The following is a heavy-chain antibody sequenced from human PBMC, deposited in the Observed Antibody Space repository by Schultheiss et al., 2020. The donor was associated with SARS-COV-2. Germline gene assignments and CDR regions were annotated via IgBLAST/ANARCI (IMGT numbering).Heavy chain of an antibody. Sequence: GGSLRLSCAASGFTFSYYYMSGVRQAPGKGLEWVSAISGSASGTWYADSVQGRFIISRDNAKNTVYLQLNSLRAEDTAVYYCARAHGERYGGACDIWGQGTVVTVSS. J-gene: IGHJ3*02. CDR1: GFTFSYYY. V-gene: IGHV3-23*01. D-gene: IGHD4-23*01. CDR3: ARAHGERYGGACDI. CDR2: ISGSASGT.